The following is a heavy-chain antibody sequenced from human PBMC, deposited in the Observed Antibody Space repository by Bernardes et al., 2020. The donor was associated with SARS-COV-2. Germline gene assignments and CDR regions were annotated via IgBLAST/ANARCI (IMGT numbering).Heavy chain of an antibody. CDR2: IDWDEDK. CDR1: GFSISRNGMR. D-gene: IGHD6-19*01. Sequence: SGHTLLKPTQTLTLTCPFSGFSISRNGMRVSWIRQPPGKALEWLARIDWDEDKIYSTSLKTRLTISKDTSKNQVVLTMTNMDPVDTATYYCARIGYSSGYYYFDHWGQGTLVTVSS. J-gene: IGHJ4*02. CDR3: ARIGYSSGYYYFDH. V-gene: IGHV2-70*04.